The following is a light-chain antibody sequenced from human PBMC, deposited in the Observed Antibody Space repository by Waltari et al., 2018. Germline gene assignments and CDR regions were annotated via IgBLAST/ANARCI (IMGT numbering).Light chain of an antibody. CDR1: SFNIGNNY. V-gene: IGLV1-51*02. J-gene: IGLJ3*02. CDR3: GTWASGLGGGV. CDR2: END. Sequence: QSVLTQPPSVSAAPGQKVTISCSGSSFNIGNNYVSWYQQVPGTAPKLLIYENDSRPAGFPDRFSGSKSGTSATLGITGLRTGDEADYYCGTWASGLGGGVFGGGTKLTVL.